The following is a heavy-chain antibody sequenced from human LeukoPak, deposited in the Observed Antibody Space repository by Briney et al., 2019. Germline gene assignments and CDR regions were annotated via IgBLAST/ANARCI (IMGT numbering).Heavy chain of an antibody. J-gene: IGHJ3*02. V-gene: IGHV3-21*01. CDR2: ISSSSSYI. D-gene: IGHD3-9*01. Sequence: PGGSLRLSCAASGFTFSSYSMNWVRQAPGKGLEWVSSISSSSSYIYYADSVKGRFTISRDNAKNSLYLQMNSLRAEDTAVYYCARDGPPPYDILTGYYPANAFDIWGQGTMVTVSS. CDR3: ARDGPPPYDILTGYYPANAFDI. CDR1: GFTFSSYS.